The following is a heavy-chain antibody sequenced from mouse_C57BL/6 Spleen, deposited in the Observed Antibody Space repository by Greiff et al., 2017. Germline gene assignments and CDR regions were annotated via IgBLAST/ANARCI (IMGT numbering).Heavy chain of an antibody. V-gene: IGHV1-42*01. J-gene: IGHJ2*01. Sequence: VQLQQSGPELVKPGASVKISCKASGYSFTGYYMNWVKPSPEQSLEWIGEINPSTGGTTYNQKFKAKATLTVDKSSSTAYMQLKSLTSEDSAVYYCARWSSGTDCDYWGQGTTLTVSS. CDR3: ARWSSGTDCDY. CDR2: INPSTGGT. CDR1: GYSFTGYY. D-gene: IGHD3-2*02.